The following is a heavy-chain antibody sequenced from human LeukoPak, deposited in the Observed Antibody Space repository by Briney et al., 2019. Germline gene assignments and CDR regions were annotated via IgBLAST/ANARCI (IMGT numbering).Heavy chain of an antibody. CDR3: ARGATHYYFDS. Sequence: PSETLSLTCAVYGGSFSGYYWSWIRQPPGKGLEWIGEINHSRSTNYNPSLKSRVTISVDTSKNQFSLKVTSVTAADTAVYYCARGATHYYFDSWGQGTLVTVSS. V-gene: IGHV4-34*01. CDR1: GGSFSGYY. J-gene: IGHJ4*02. CDR2: INHSRST.